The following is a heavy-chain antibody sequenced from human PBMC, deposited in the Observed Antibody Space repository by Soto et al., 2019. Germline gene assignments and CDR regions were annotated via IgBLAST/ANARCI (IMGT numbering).Heavy chain of an antibody. V-gene: IGHV3-30*03. J-gene: IGHJ4*02. D-gene: IGHD5-18*01. Sequence: PGGSLRLSCAASGFTFSSYGMHWVRQAPGKGLEWMTVISYDGSNRYYADSVKDRFTVSRDNSKNTVYLEMNSLRAEDTVVYYCARDWIHQAASLYYFDYWGLGILVTVSS. CDR2: ISYDGSNR. CDR1: GFTFSSYG. CDR3: ARDWIHQAASLYYFDY.